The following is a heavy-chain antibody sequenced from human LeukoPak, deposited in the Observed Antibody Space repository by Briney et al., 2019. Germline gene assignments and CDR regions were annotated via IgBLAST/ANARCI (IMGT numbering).Heavy chain of an antibody. CDR3: ASSGSYYFPFDY. CDR2: IKQNGSEK. D-gene: IGHD3-10*01. V-gene: IGHV3-7*03. J-gene: IGHJ4*02. Sequence: GGSLRLSSAASGFTFSSYWMSCVRQAPGKGLEWVANIKQNGSEKYSVDSVKGRFTISRDNSKDTVYLQMNSLRAEDTAIYYCASSGSYYFPFDYWGQGILVTVSS. CDR1: GFTFSSYW.